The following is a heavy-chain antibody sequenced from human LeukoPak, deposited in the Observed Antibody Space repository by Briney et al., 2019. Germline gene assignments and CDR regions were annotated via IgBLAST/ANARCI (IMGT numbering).Heavy chain of an antibody. V-gene: IGHV4-31*03. CDR1: GGSISSGGHY. J-gene: IGHJ4*02. D-gene: IGHD2-2*01. Sequence: SETLSLTCSVSGGSISSGGHYWSWIRQQPGEGLEWVGYVSYTGSTYYNPSLKSRVTMSVDIAKNQFFLELNSVTAAATAVYFCATTEEVPAEQFDHWGQGTLVTVSS. CDR2: VSYTGST. CDR3: ATTEEVPAEQFDH.